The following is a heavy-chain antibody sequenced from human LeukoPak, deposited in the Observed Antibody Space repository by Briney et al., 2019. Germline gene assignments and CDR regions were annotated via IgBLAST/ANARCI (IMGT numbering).Heavy chain of an antibody. Sequence: ASVKVSCKASGYTFTSYGINWVRQAPGQGLEWMGGIIPIFGTANYAQKLQGRVTMTTDTSTSTAYMELRSLRSDDTAVYYCARVIYYYDSSGYWSGWFDPWGQGTLVTVSS. CDR3: ARVIYYYDSSGYWSGWFDP. V-gene: IGHV1-18*01. D-gene: IGHD3-22*01. CDR2: IIPIFGTA. J-gene: IGHJ5*02. CDR1: GYTFTSYG.